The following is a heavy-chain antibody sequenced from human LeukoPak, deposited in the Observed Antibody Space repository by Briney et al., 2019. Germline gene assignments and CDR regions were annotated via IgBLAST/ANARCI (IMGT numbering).Heavy chain of an antibody. CDR2: INQDGSEK. CDR1: GFTSSSYW. Sequence: GGSLRLSCAASGFTSSSYWMSWVRQAPGKGLEWVANINQDGSEKYYVDSVKGRFTISRDNAKNSLYLQMNSLRAEDTAVYYCAREGCSGGSCYHNWFDPWGQGTLVTVSS. CDR3: AREGCSGGSCYHNWFDP. D-gene: IGHD2-15*01. V-gene: IGHV3-7*01. J-gene: IGHJ5*02.